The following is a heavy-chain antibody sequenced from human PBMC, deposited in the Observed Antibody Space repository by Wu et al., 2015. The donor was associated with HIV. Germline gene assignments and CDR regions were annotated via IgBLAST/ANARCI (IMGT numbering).Heavy chain of an antibody. J-gene: IGHJ4*02. CDR2: IVPMFGRP. V-gene: IGHV1-2*07. CDR1: GYTFTGYY. Sequence: QVQLVQSGAEVRKPGASVRVSCKTSGYTFTGYYIHWVRQAPGQGLEWMGGIVPMFGRPNYANNLNARITIVADESTSTVSMELRGLRTADTALYFCARDAPLVGQIWGPGTLVTVS. CDR3: ARDAPLVGQI.